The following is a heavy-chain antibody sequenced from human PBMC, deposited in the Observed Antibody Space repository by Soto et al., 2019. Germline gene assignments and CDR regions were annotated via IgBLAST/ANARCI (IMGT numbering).Heavy chain of an antibody. J-gene: IGHJ4*02. V-gene: IGHV3-30-3*01. CDR3: ARELSGSYYVPVDY. Sequence: QVQLVESGGGVVQPGRSLRLSCAASGFTFSSYAMHWVRQAPGKGLEWVAVISYDGGNKYYADSVKGRFTISRDNSKNTLYLQMNSMRAEDTAVYYCARELSGSYYVPVDYWGQGTLVTVSS. CDR2: ISYDGGNK. D-gene: IGHD1-26*01. CDR1: GFTFSSYA.